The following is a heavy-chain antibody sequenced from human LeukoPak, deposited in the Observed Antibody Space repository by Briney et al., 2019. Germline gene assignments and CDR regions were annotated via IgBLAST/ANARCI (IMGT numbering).Heavy chain of an antibody. V-gene: IGHV1-69*13. J-gene: IGHJ4*02. Sequence: GASVTVSFKSSVCTFIIYAISWVRQAPGQGLEWMGGIIPIFGTANYAQKFQGRVTITADESTSTGYMELSSLRSEDTAVYYCARDNCGGDCYPSDWGQGTLVTVSS. D-gene: IGHD2-21*02. CDR2: IIPIFGTA. CDR1: VCTFIIYA. CDR3: ARDNCGGDCYPSD.